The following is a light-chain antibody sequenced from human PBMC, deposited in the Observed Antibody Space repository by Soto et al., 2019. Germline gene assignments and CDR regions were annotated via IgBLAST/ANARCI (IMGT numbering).Light chain of an antibody. J-gene: IGKJ3*01. Sequence: IVLTQSPGTLSLSPGERATLTCRASQTITSFYLAWYQQKPGQAPRLLIYGTSTRATGIPDRFNGSGSGKDFPLPIRKLEPEDFAVYYCPQFGGPPPRFTFRPGTKVEVK. CDR3: PQFGGPPPRFT. V-gene: IGKV3-20*01. CDR2: GTS. CDR1: QTITSFY.